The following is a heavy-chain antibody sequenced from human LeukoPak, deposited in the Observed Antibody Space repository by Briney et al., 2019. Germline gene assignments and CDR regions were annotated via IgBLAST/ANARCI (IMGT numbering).Heavy chain of an antibody. Sequence: GGSLRLSCAASGFTFSSYSMNWVRQAPGKGLEWVSYISSSSSSTIYYADSVKGRFTISRDNAKNSLYLQMNSLRDEDTAVYYCARVSLVHGGNSDVWGQGTMVTVSS. D-gene: IGHD4-23*01. CDR1: GFTFSSYS. CDR3: ARVSLVHGGNSDV. CDR2: ISSSSSSTI. V-gene: IGHV3-48*02. J-gene: IGHJ3*01.